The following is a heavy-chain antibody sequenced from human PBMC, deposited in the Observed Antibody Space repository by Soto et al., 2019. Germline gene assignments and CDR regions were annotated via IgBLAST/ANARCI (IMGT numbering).Heavy chain of an antibody. D-gene: IGHD6-13*01. CDR3: AREGAAAGTSYDY. CDR2: INSDGSST. V-gene: IGHV3-74*01. CDR1: GFTFSSYW. J-gene: IGHJ4*02. Sequence: PGGSLRLSCAASGFTFSSYWMHWVRQAPGKGLVWVSRINSDGSSTSYADSVKGRFTISRDNAKNTLYLQMNSLRSEDTAVYYCAREGAAAGTSYDYWGQGTQVTVSS.